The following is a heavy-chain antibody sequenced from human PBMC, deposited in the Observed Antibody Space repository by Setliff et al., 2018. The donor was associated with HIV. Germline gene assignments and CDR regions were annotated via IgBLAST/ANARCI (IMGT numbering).Heavy chain of an antibody. CDR3: ARDVEHMMDV. Sequence: GASVKVSCKASGYSFSNYAINWVRQAPGQGLEWMGWISTYSDETSYAQKLQGRVTMTTDTSTSTAYMELRRLTFDDTAVYYCARDVEHMMDVWGQGTTVTVSS. J-gene: IGHJ6*02. CDR1: GYSFSNYA. CDR2: ISTYSDET. V-gene: IGHV1-18*01.